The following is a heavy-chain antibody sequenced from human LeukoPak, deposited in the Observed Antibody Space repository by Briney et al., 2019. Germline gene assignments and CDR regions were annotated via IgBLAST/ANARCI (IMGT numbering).Heavy chain of an antibody. CDR2: INPNSGGT. D-gene: IGHD3-3*01. J-gene: IGHJ6*03. CDR3: ARDRLEWDYYYYSYMDV. Sequence: ASVKVSCTASGGTFSSYAISWVRQAPGQGLEWRGWINPNSGGTNYAQKFQGRVTMTRDTSISTAYMELSRLRSDDTAVYYCARDRLEWDYYYYSYMDVWGKGTTVTVSS. CDR1: GGTFSSYA. V-gene: IGHV1-2*02.